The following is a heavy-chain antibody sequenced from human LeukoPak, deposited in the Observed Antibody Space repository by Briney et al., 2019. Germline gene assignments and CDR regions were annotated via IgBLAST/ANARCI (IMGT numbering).Heavy chain of an antibody. D-gene: IGHD3-10*01. CDR2: IYYIGST. CDR1: GVSVSSGNYY. CDR3: ARDFYFGSGSYSHFDY. J-gene: IGHJ4*02. Sequence: SETLSLTCTVSGVSVSSGNYYWSWIRQPPGKGLEWIGYIYYIGSTKYNPSLKSRVTMSIDTSKSQFSLKLTSVTAADTAVYYCARDFYFGSGSYSHFDYWGQGTLVTVSS. V-gene: IGHV4-61*01.